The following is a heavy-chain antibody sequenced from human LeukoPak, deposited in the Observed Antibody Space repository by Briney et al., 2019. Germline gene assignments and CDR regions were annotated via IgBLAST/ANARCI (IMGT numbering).Heavy chain of an antibody. J-gene: IGHJ3*02. CDR3: AKDRSTYYYDSSGYYPDAFDI. Sequence: PGRSLRLSCAASGFSFSSYGIHWVRQAPGKGLEWVAVISYDGSNKYYADSVKGRFTISRDNSKNTLYQQMNSLRAEDTAVYYCAKDRSTYYYDSSGYYPDAFDIWGQGTMVTVSS. V-gene: IGHV3-30*18. CDR2: ISYDGSNK. CDR1: GFSFSSYG. D-gene: IGHD3-22*01.